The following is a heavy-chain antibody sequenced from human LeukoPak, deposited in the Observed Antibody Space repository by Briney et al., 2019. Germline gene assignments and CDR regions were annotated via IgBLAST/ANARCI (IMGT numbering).Heavy chain of an antibody. CDR3: ASGYYYGSGDFYYGMDV. J-gene: IGHJ6*02. Sequence: GGSLRLSCAASGFTFSSYAVHWVRQAPGKGLEWVAVISYDGSNKYYADSVKGRFTISRGNSKNTLYLQMNSLRAEDTAVYYCASGYYYGSGDFYYGMDVWGQGTTVTVSS. D-gene: IGHD3-10*01. CDR2: ISYDGSNK. CDR1: GFTFSSYA. V-gene: IGHV3-30-3*01.